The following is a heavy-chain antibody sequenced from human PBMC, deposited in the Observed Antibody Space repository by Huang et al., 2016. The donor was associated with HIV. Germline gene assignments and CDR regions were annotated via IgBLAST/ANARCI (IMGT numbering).Heavy chain of an antibody. D-gene: IGHD3-3*01. Sequence: EVQLLESGGGLVQPGGSLRLSCAASGFTFSSYAMSWVCQAPGKGLGWGSAIRGSGDTTYYAESVKGRFTSSRDNSRNTLYLQMNSLRVEDTAVYYCAKHYDFWSGYNPPGNWFDPWGQGTLVTVSS. V-gene: IGHV3-23*01. CDR2: IRGSGDTT. J-gene: IGHJ5*02. CDR3: AKHYDFWSGYNPPGNWFDP. CDR1: GFTFSSYA.